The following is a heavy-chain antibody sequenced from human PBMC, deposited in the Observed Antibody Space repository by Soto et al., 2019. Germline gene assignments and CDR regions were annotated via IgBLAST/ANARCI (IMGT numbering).Heavy chain of an antibody. CDR2: VYFSGNT. J-gene: IGHJ5*02. Sequence: QVQLQESGPGLVKPSDTLSLTCTVSGGSLSSYYWTWIRQSPGKGLEWIGYVYFSGNTNYNPSLKSRVTISIDTSEDQFSLWLASVTAADTAFYYCGSVRPSGYVLSWGQGTLVSVSS. CDR1: GGSLSSYY. V-gene: IGHV4-59*01. CDR3: GSVRPSGYVLS. D-gene: IGHD6-25*01.